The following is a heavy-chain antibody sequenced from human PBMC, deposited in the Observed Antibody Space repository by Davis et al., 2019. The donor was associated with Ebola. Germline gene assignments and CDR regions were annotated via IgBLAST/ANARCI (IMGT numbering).Heavy chain of an antibody. V-gene: IGHV1-2*02. Sequence: ASVKVSCKASGYTFTGYYMHWVRQAPGQGLEWMGWINPNSGGTNYAQKFQGRVTMTRDTSISTAYMELSRLRSDDTAVYYCSSDFWSGSDYYYYYMDVWGKGTTVTVSS. CDR1: GYTFTGYY. CDR3: SSDFWSGSDYYYYYMDV. D-gene: IGHD3-3*01. CDR2: INPNSGGT. J-gene: IGHJ6*03.